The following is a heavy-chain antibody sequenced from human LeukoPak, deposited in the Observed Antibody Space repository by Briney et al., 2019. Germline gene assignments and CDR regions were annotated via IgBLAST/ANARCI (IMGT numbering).Heavy chain of an antibody. J-gene: IGHJ5*02. CDR2: ISGSSSTI. CDR1: GFTFSSYS. V-gene: IGHV3-48*01. CDR3: ARDRPPYQLRSHNWFDP. D-gene: IGHD2-2*01. Sequence: GGSLRLSCAASGFTFSSYSKNWVRQAPGKGLEWGSYISGSSSTIYYADSVKGRFTISRDNGKNTLYLQMNSLRAEDTAVYYCARDRPPYQLRSHNWFDPWGQGTLVTVSS.